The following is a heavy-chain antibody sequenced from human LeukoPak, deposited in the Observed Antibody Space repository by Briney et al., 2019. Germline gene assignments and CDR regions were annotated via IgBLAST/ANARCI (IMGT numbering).Heavy chain of an antibody. CDR2: IKDDGSET. J-gene: IGHJ4*02. CDR1: GFTFSGHS. CDR3: AKDAAVGSSGYYYVPPLYYFHY. D-gene: IGHD3-22*01. Sequence: GGSLRLSCAASGFTFSGHSMSWVRQAPGKGLQWVANIKDDGSETYYVDSVKGRFTISRDNAKNSLYLQMNSLRAEDTAVYYCAKDAAVGSSGYYYVPPLYYFHYWGQGTLVTVSS. V-gene: IGHV3-7*01.